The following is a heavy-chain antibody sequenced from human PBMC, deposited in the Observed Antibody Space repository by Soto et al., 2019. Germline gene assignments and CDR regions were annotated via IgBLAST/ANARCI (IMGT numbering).Heavy chain of an antibody. J-gene: IGHJ5*02. D-gene: IGHD1-1*01. V-gene: IGHV3-23*01. Sequence: GGSLRLSCAASGFTFSSYAMSWVRQAPGKGLEWVSAISGSGGSTYYADFVKGRFTISRDNSKNTLYLQMNSLRAEDTAVYYCARDPSPGGLTWGQGTLVTVSS. CDR2: ISGSGGST. CDR3: ARDPSPGGLT. CDR1: GFTFSSYA.